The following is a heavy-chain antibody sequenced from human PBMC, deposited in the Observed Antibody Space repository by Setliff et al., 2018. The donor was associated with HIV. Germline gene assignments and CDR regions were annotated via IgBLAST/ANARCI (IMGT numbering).Heavy chain of an antibody. CDR3: VKFPVFKWFGARQGWFDL. D-gene: IGHD3-10*01. J-gene: IGHJ5*02. V-gene: IGHV3-7*03. Sequence: PGGSLRLSCAASGFTFRSHWMSWVRQAPGKGLEWVANIKQDGSEKYYVDSVKGRFTISRDNAKNSLYVQMNSLRAEDTAVYYCVKFPVFKWFGARQGWFDLWGQGTQVTVSS. CDR1: GFTFRSHW. CDR2: IKQDGSEK.